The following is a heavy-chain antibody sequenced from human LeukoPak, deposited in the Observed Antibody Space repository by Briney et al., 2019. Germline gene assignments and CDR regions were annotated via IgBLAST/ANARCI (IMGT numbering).Heavy chain of an antibody. CDR1: GFTLSSYA. D-gene: IGHD6-13*01. Sequence: GGSLRLSCVASGFTLSSYAVSWVSQAPGKGLQWVSSLGISGDYTWYAGSVKGRFTISRDSSKNTLYLQMNSLRAEDTAVYYCARGPRTYSSSWLGALPNWFDPWGQGTLVTVSS. J-gene: IGHJ5*02. V-gene: IGHV3-23*01. CDR3: ARGPRTYSSSWLGALPNWFDP. CDR2: LGISGDYT.